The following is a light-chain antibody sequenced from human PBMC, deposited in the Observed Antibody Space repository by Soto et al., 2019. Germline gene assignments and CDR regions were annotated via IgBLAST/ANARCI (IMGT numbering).Light chain of an antibody. CDR2: GNS. Sequence: QSVLTQPPSVYGAPGQTVTISCTGSSSNIGAGYDAQWYQQLPGTAPKLLMYGNSNRPSGVPDRFSGSKSGTSASLAITGLQAEDEADYYCQSYDSSLNDLVFGGGTKLTVL. V-gene: IGLV1-40*01. CDR3: QSYDSSLNDLV. CDR1: SSNIGAGYD. J-gene: IGLJ3*02.